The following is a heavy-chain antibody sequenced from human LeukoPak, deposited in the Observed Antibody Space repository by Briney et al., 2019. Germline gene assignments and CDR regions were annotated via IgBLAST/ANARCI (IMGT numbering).Heavy chain of an antibody. D-gene: IGHD1-1*01. CDR3: ARDHPYTRGDY. CDR1: GYTFTSYA. Sequence: ASVKVSCKASGYTFTSYAMHWVRQAPGQRLEWMGWIDAGNGNTGYSQKFQGRVTITRDTSASTAYMELSSLRSEDTAVYYCARDHPYTRGDYWGQGTLVTVSS. V-gene: IGHV1-3*01. CDR2: IDAGNGNT. J-gene: IGHJ4*02.